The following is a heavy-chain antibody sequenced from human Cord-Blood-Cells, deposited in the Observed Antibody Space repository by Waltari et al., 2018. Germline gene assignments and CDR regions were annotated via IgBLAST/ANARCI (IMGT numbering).Heavy chain of an antibody. CDR1: GGTSSSYA. CDR3: AGVDGSSGYEY. D-gene: IGHD6-13*01. V-gene: IGHV1-69*12. Sequence: QLRLVQDGAEVKTPGSSVKVSCKASGGTSSSYAARWERPAPGQGLEGMGGIIPIFGAANYAQKFHGRVTITADEATSTAYMEQSSRRSEDTAGYYCAGVDGSSGYEYWGQGTLVTVSS. CDR2: IIPIFGAA. J-gene: IGHJ4*02.